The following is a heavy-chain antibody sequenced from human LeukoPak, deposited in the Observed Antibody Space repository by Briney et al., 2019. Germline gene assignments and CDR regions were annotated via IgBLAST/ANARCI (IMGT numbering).Heavy chain of an antibody. CDR1: GGTFSSYA. Sequence: ASVKVSCKASGGTFSSYAISWVRQAPGQGLEGMGGIIPIFGTANYAQKFQGRVTITADKSTSTAYMELSSLRSEDTAVYYCARDPITGDDAFDIWGQGTMVTVSS. CDR3: ARDPITGDDAFDI. J-gene: IGHJ3*02. D-gene: IGHD1-14*01. CDR2: IIPIFGTA. V-gene: IGHV1-69*06.